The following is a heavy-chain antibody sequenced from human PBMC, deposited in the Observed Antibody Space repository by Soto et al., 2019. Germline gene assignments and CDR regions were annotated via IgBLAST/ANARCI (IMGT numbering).Heavy chain of an antibody. J-gene: IGHJ4*02. CDR2: IKSDGSST. V-gene: IGHV3-74*03. CDR3: ASAAPFNYGGNSGFDF. D-gene: IGHD4-17*01. CDR1: GFTFSSYA. Sequence: GGSLRLSCAASGFTFSSYAMSWVRQAPGKGLEWVSGIKSDGSSTTYADSVKGRFTISRDNAKNTLYLQMNSLRAEDTAVYYCASAAPFNYGGNSGFDFWGQGTLVTVSS.